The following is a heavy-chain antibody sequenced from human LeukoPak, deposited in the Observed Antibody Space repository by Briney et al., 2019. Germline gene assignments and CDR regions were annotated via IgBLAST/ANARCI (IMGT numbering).Heavy chain of an antibody. D-gene: IGHD6-6*01. CDR3: ARAFGISSGHFDY. Sequence: PGGSLRLSCAASGFTFSSYAMSWVRQAPGKGLEWVSAISGSGGSTYYADPVKGRFTISRDNSKNTLYLQMSSLRAVDTAVYYCARAFGISSGHFDYWGQGTLVTVSS. CDR2: ISGSGGST. CDR1: GFTFSSYA. V-gene: IGHV3-23*01. J-gene: IGHJ4*02.